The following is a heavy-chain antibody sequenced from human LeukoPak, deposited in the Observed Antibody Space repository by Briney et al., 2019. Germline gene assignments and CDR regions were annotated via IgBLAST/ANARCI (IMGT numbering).Heavy chain of an antibody. D-gene: IGHD6-19*01. Sequence: GASVKVSCKTSGYTFSHHYIHWVRQAPGQGLEWLGIINTSGATTRYGQNFKGRVTATRDTSTSTVYMEVSSLNSEDTAVYYCARGLESSGWYGLDVWGQGTTIIVSS. V-gene: IGHV1-46*01. CDR1: GYTFSHHY. J-gene: IGHJ6*02. CDR2: INTSGATT. CDR3: ARGLESSGWYGLDV.